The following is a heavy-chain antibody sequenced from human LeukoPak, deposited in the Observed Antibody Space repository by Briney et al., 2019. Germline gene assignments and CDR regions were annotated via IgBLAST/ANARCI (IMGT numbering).Heavy chain of an antibody. J-gene: IGHJ4*02. CDR1: GFTFNTYW. V-gene: IGHV3-7*03. Sequence: GGSLRLSCAASGFTFNTYWMTWVRQAPGKGLEWVANIKQDGSEKYYVDSVEGRFTVSRDNAKNSLYLQMNSLRAEDTAVYYCARDRGGILTGYYFFDYWGQGTLVTVSS. CDR2: IKQDGSEK. D-gene: IGHD3-9*01. CDR3: ARDRGGILTGYYFFDY.